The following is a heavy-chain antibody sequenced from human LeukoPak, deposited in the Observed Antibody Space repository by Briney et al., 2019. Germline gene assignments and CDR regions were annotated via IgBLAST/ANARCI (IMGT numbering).Heavy chain of an antibody. V-gene: IGHV3-30*18. CDR2: IANDGSNK. J-gene: IGHJ4*02. CDR1: GFTFSNYV. Sequence: PGGSLKLSCAASGFTFSNYVMQWVRQAPGKGLEWVALIANDGSNKYYADSVKGRFTISRDNSKNTLYLQMNSLRAEDTAVYYCAKDRGLGGSYIDYWGQGTLVTVSS. CDR3: AKDRGLGGSYIDY. D-gene: IGHD1-26*01.